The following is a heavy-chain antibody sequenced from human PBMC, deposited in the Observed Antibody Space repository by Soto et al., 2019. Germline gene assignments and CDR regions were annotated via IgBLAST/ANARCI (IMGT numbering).Heavy chain of an antibody. V-gene: IGHV1-69*01. CDR1: GGTFSSYA. J-gene: IGHJ6*02. Sequence: QVQLVQSGAEVKKPGSSVKVSCKASGGTFSSYAISWVRQAPGQGLELMGGIIPIFGTANYAQKFQGRVTITADESTSTAYMELSSLRSEDTAVYYCATYCSSTSCYPSNYYYYGMDVWGQGTTVTVSS. CDR3: ATYCSSTSCYPSNYYYYGMDV. CDR2: IIPIFGTA. D-gene: IGHD2-2*01.